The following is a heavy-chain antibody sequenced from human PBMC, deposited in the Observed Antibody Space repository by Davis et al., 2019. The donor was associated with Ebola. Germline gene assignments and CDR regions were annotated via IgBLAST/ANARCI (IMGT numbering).Heavy chain of an antibody. Sequence: GASLKISCAASGFIFSSYAVSWVRQAPGKGLEWVSVISGSGGNTYYADSVKGRFTISRDNSKNTLFLQMNSLRAEDTAVYYCAKGDCSGGICYPDYWGQGTLVTVSS. D-gene: IGHD2-15*01. CDR1: GFIFSSYA. J-gene: IGHJ4*02. CDR2: ISGSGGNT. CDR3: AKGDCSGGICYPDY. V-gene: IGHV3-23*01.